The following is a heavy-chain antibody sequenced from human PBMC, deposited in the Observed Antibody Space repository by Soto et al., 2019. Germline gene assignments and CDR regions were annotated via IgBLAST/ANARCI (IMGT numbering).Heavy chain of an antibody. D-gene: IGHD3-3*01. V-gene: IGHV3-21*01. CDR1: GFTFSIYS. J-gene: IGHJ6*02. CDR2: ISSSSSYI. CDR3: ARLIHYDFWSGYPSYYYYYGMDV. Sequence: PGGSLRIACAASGFTFSIYSMNWVRHAPGKGLEWVSSISSSSSYIYYADSVKGRFTISRDNAKNSLYLQMNSLRAEDTAVYYCARLIHYDFWSGYPSYYYYYGMDVWGQGTTVTVSS.